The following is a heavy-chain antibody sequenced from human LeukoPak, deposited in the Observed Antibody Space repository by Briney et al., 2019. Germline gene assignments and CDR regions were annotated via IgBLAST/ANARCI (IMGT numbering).Heavy chain of an antibody. CDR1: GLTFSSYW. Sequence: GGSLRLSXAASGLTFSSYWMSWVRQAPGKGLEWVAVIWFDGSNKYYADSVKGRFTISRDNSKNTLYLQMNSLRAEDTAVYYCAKVATAAYYFDYWGQGTLVTVSS. CDR2: IWFDGSNK. D-gene: IGHD5-24*01. J-gene: IGHJ4*02. CDR3: AKVATAAYYFDY. V-gene: IGHV3-33*06.